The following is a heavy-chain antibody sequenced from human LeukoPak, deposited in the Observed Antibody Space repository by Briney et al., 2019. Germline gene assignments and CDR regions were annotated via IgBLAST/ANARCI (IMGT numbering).Heavy chain of an antibody. J-gene: IGHJ4*02. CDR3: ARAAAGDAGGLDY. V-gene: IGHV3-30-3*01. CDR1: GFTFSSYA. CDR2: ISYDGSNK. Sequence: GGSLRLSCAASGFTFSSYAMHWVRQAPGKGLEWVAVISYDGSNKYYADSVKGRFTISRDNSKNTLYLQMNSLRAEDTAVYYCARAAAGDAGGLDYWGQGTLVTVSS. D-gene: IGHD6-13*01.